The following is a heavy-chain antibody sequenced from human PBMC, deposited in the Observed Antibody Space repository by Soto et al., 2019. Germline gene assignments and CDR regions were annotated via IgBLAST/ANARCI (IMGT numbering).Heavy chain of an antibody. D-gene: IGHD6-19*01. V-gene: IGHV5-10-1*01. Sequence: GESLKISCQASGYSFTTYWISWVRQMPGKGLECMGRIDPTDSYIDYGPSFEGHVTMSVDRSINTAYLEWSSLKASDSAMYYCARSRRGAYSSGWYSPSGYYNYGIDVWGQGTKVTVSS. CDR3: ARSRRGAYSSGWYSPSGYYNYGIDV. J-gene: IGHJ6*02. CDR1: GYSFTTYW. CDR2: IDPTDSYI.